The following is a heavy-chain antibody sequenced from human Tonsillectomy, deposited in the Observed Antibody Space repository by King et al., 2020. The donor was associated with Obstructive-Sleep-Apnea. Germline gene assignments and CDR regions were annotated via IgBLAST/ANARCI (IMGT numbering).Heavy chain of an antibody. D-gene: IGHD6-13*01. Sequence: VQLVESGGGLVQPGGSLRLSCAASGFTFSSDNMNWVRQAPGKGLEWGACISSSISTISYADSVKGRVTISRDNAKNSLYLQMNSLRAEDTAVYYCARDLVPDAFDIWGQGTMVTVSS. CDR3: ARDLVPDAFDI. CDR2: ISSSISTI. CDR1: GFTFSSDN. V-gene: IGHV3-48*04. J-gene: IGHJ3*02.